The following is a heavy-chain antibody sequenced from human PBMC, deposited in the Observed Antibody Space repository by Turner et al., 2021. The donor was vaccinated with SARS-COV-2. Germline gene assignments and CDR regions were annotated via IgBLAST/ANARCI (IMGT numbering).Heavy chain of an antibody. CDR3: ARLRPTQNFDY. CDR2: IYYSGST. CDR1: GGSISSSSYY. J-gene: IGHJ4*02. V-gene: IGHV4-39*01. D-gene: IGHD1-1*01. Sequence: QLQLQESGPGLVKPSETLSRTCTVSGGSISSSSYYWGWIRQPPGKGLEWIGGIYYSGSTYYNQSLKSRVTISVDTSKNQFSLKLSSVTAADTAVYYCARLRPTQNFDYWGQGTLVTVSS.